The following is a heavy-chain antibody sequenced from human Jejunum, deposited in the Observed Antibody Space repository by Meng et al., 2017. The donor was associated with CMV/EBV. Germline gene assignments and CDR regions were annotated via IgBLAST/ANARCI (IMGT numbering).Heavy chain of an antibody. D-gene: IGHD1-26*01. Sequence: QITLKEPGPTLVKPTQTLTLTCSFSGFSPSTSGEGVGWIRQPPEKALEWLALIYRGDDKRYSPSLNSRLTIAKDTSKNEVVLTLTNMGPIDTGTYYCAHFVGGYYPSRPDYWGQGTLVTVSS. CDR2: IYRGDDK. CDR1: GFSPSTSGEG. J-gene: IGHJ4*02. V-gene: IGHV2-5*02. CDR3: AHFVGGYYPSRPDY.